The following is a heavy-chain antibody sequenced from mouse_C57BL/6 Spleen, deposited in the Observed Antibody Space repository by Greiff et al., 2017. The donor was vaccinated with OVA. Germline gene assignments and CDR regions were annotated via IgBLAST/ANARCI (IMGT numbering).Heavy chain of an antibody. CDR3: ARGRRQYGSSGDWYFDV. CDR1: GYTFTDYN. CDR2: INPNNGGT. Sequence: VQLQQSGPELVKPGASVKIPCKASGYTFTDYNMDWVKQSHGKSLEWIGDINPNNGGTIYNQKFKGKATLTVDKSSSTAYMELRSLTSEDTAVYYCARGRRQYGSSGDWYFDVWGTGTTVTVSS. D-gene: IGHD1-1*01. J-gene: IGHJ1*03. V-gene: IGHV1-18*01.